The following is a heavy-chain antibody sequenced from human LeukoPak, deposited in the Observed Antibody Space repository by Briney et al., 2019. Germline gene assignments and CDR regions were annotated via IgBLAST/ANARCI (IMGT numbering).Heavy chain of an antibody. CDR2: IWYDGSNI. CDR3: ASGPDILTGLIEYYFDY. D-gene: IGHD3-9*01. V-gene: IGHV3-33*08. CDR1: GFTFSSYW. Sequence: GGSLRLSCAASGFTFSSYWMSWVRQAPGKGLEWVADIWYDGSNIYYADSVKGRFTISRDNSKNTLYLQMNSLRAEDTAVYYCASGPDILTGLIEYYFDYWGQGTLVTVSS. J-gene: IGHJ4*02.